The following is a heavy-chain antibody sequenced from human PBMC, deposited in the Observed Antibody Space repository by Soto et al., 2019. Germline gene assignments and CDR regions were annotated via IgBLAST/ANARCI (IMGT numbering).Heavy chain of an antibody. CDR2: IFYSGST. D-gene: IGHD5-12*01. Sequence: SETLSLTCTVSGGSISSSSYYWGWIRQPPGKGLEWIGSIFYSGSTYYNPSLKSRVTISVDTSKSQFSLKLSSVTAADTAVFYCARGGPYDWDAMDIWGQGTKVTVSS. CDR1: GGSISSSSYY. CDR3: ARGGPYDWDAMDI. J-gene: IGHJ6*02. V-gene: IGHV4-39*07.